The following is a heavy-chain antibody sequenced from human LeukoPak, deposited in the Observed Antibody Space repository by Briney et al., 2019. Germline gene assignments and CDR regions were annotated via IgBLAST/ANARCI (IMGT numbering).Heavy chain of an antibody. D-gene: IGHD3-22*01. CDR2: ISSSGSTI. J-gene: IGHJ3*02. CDR3: AREGSTMIVVVYDAFDI. CDR1: GFTFSGYE. Sequence: GGSLRLSCAASGFTFSGYEMNWVRQAPGKGLEWVSYISSSGSTIYYADSVKGRFTISRDNAKNSLYLQMNSLRAEDTAVYYCAREGSTMIVVVYDAFDIWGQGTMVTVSS. V-gene: IGHV3-48*03.